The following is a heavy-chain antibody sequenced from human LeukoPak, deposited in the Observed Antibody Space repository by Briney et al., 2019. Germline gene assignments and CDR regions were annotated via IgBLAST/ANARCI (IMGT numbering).Heavy chain of an antibody. D-gene: IGHD1-26*01. CDR3: AASNSSGRSPDAFDI. CDR2: LFPGDSDT. V-gene: IGHV5-51*01. Sequence: GECLKISCKGSAYSFTSYWIGWVRQMPGKGLEWMGILFPGDSDTRYSPSSQDQVTISADKSISTAYLQWTSLKGSDSPMYYCAASNSSGRSPDAFDIWGQGTMVTVSS. J-gene: IGHJ3*02. CDR1: AYSFTSYW.